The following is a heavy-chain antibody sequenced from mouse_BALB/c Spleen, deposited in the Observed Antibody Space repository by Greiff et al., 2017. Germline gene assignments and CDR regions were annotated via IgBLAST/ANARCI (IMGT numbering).Heavy chain of an antibody. CDR1: GFSLTSYG. CDR2: IWSGGST. CDR3: ARQIYDGYDGGYFDY. J-gene: IGHJ2*01. V-gene: IGHV2-2*02. Sequence: VQLQQSGPGLVQPSQSLSITCTASGFSLTSYGVHWVRQSPGKGLEWLGVIWSGGSTDYNAAFIFRLSISKDNSKSQVFFKMNSLQANDTAIYYCARQIYDGYDGGYFDYWGQGTTLTVSS. D-gene: IGHD2-3*01.